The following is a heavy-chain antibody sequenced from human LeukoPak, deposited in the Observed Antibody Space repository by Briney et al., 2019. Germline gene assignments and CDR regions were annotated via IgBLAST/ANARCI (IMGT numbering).Heavy chain of an antibody. Sequence: SETLSLTCAVYGGSFSGYYWSWIRQPPGKGLEWIGEINHSGSTNYNPSLKSRVTISVDTSKNQFSLKLSSVTAADTAVYYCAGAIKGSWYARFSYWGQGTLVTVSS. J-gene: IGHJ4*02. CDR2: INHSGST. CDR1: GGSFSGYY. V-gene: IGHV4-34*01. CDR3: AGAIKGSWYARFSY. D-gene: IGHD6-13*01.